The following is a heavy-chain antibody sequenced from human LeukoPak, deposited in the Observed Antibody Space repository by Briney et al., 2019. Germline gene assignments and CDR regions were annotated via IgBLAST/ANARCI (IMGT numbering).Heavy chain of an antibody. J-gene: IGHJ6*02. CDR1: GFTFSSYS. V-gene: IGHV3-21*01. CDR2: ISSSSSYI. CDR3: ARDEYYGSGSYYNYYYYGMDV. Sequence: PGGSLRLSCAASGFTFSSYSMNWVRQAPGKGLEWVSSISSSSSYIYYADSVKGRFTISRDNAKNSLYLQMNSLRAEDTAVYYCARDEYYGSGSYYNYYYYGMDVWGQGTTVTVSS. D-gene: IGHD3-10*01.